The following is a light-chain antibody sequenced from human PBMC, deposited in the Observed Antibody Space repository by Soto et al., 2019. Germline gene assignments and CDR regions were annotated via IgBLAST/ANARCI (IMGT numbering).Light chain of an antibody. J-gene: IGKJ4*01. V-gene: IGKV1-5*02. CDR1: QGVSTW. CDR3: QQYNSNPLT. Sequence: DIQMTQSPSTLSASVGDRVTIIGRASQGVSTWLAWYQQKPGKVPKLLIYKAYSLESGVPSRFSGSGSGTEFTLTISSLQPDDFATYYCQQYNSNPLTFGGGTKVEIK. CDR2: KAY.